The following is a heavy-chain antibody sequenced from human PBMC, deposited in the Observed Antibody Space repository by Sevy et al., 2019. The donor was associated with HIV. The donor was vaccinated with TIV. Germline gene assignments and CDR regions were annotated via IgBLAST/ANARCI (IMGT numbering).Heavy chain of an antibody. CDR2: IYYSGST. Sequence: SETLSLTCTVSGGSISSYYWSWIRQPPGKGLEWIGYIYYSGSTNYNPSLKSRVTISVDTSKNQFALKLSSVTAADTAVYYCARTGIAAPGYYYYYGMDVWGQGTTVTVSS. CDR3: ARTGIAAPGYYYYYGMDV. CDR1: GGSISSYY. V-gene: IGHV4-59*01. D-gene: IGHD6-13*01. J-gene: IGHJ6*02.